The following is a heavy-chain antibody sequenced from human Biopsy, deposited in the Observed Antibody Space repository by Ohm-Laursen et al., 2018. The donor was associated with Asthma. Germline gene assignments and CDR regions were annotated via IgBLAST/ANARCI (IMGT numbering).Heavy chain of an antibody. CDR3: ARVKDGYNFDY. CDR1: GGSISSGGYS. J-gene: IGHJ4*02. V-gene: IGHV4-30-2*01. Sequence: SQTLSLTCAVSGGSISSGGYSWGWIRQPPGKGLKWIGYIYHSGSTYYNPSLKSRVTISVDRSKNQFSLKLSSVTAADAAVYYCARVKDGYNFDYWGQGTLVTVSS. CDR2: IYHSGST. D-gene: IGHD5-24*01.